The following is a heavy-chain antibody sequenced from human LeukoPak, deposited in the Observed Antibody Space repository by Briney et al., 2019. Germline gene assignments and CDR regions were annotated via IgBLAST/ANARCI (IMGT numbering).Heavy chain of an antibody. Sequence: ASVKVSCKASGYTFTSYYLQWVRQAPGQGLEWMGIINPSGGNTSYAQKFQGRVTMTRDMSTSTVYMELSSLRSDDTAVYYCARDEVDTAMVSHYMDVWGKGTTVTVSS. CDR2: INPSGGNT. D-gene: IGHD5-18*01. CDR1: GYTFTSYY. CDR3: ARDEVDTAMVSHYMDV. J-gene: IGHJ6*03. V-gene: IGHV1-46*01.